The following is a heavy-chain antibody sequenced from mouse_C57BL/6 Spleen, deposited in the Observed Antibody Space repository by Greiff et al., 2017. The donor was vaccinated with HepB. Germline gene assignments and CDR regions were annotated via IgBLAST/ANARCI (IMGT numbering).Heavy chain of an antibody. J-gene: IGHJ2*01. D-gene: IGHD1-1*01. Sequence: QVQLQQPGAELVKPGASVKLSCKASGYTFTSYWMHWVKQRPGQGLEWIGMIHPNSGSTNYNEKFKSKATLTVDKSSSTAYMQLSSLTSEDSAVYYCARCFEGTTVVATDYFDYWGQGTTLTVSS. CDR2: IHPNSGST. V-gene: IGHV1-64*01. CDR1: GYTFTSYW. CDR3: ARCFEGTTVVATDYFDY.